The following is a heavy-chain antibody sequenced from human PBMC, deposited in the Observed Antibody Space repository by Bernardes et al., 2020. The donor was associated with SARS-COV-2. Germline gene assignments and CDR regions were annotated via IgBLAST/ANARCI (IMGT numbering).Heavy chain of an antibody. Sequence: ASVKVSCKASGHTFTTYYIHWVRQAPGQGLEWMGIINPSGGSTSYAQNFQGRVTMTRDTSTSTVYMELSSLRFEDTAIYYCAKEGGSSRYYDYWGQGTLVTVSS. J-gene: IGHJ4*02. CDR2: INPSGGST. D-gene: IGHD1-26*01. CDR1: GHTFTTYY. CDR3: AKEGGSSRYYDY. V-gene: IGHV1-46*01.